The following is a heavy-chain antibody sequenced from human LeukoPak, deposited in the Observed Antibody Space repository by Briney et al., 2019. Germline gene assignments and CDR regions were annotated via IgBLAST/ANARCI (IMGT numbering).Heavy chain of an antibody. V-gene: IGHV3-21*01. CDR3: ARYGVGSTSCYGCYYYYMDV. D-gene: IGHD2-2*01. CDR1: GFTFSSYS. CDR2: ISSSSSYI. J-gene: IGHJ6*03. Sequence: GGSLRLSCAASGFTFSSYSMNWVRQAPGKGLEWVSSISSSSSYIYYADSVKGRFTISRDNAKNSLYLQMNSLRAEDTAVYYSARYGVGSTSCYGCYYYYMDVWGKGTTVTVSS.